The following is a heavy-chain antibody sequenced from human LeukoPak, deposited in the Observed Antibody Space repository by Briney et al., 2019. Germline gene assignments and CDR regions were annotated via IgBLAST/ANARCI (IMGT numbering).Heavy chain of an antibody. CDR1: GNTFTTYD. CDR2: INPNSGGT. J-gene: IGHJ4*02. Sequence: WASVKVSCKASGNTFTTYDFNWVRQAPGQGFEWMGWINPNSGGTNYAQKFQGRVTMTRDTSISTAYMELSRLRSEDTAVYYCARAPSGVRGNKHYYFDYWGQGTLVTVSS. D-gene: IGHD3-10*01. V-gene: IGHV1-2*02. CDR3: ARAPSGVRGNKHYYFDY.